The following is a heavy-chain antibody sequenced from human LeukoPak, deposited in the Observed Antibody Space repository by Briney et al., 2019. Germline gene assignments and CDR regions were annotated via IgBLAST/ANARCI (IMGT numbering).Heavy chain of an antibody. CDR1: GFTFDDYA. V-gene: IGHV3-9*01. J-gene: IGHJ4*02. CDR2: ISWNSGSI. Sequence: GGSLRLSCAASGFTFDDYAMHWVRQAPGKGLEWVSGISWNSGSIGYADSVKGRFTISRDNAKNSLYLQMNSQRAEDTALYYCAKENCGGDCTFDYWGQGTLVTVSS. D-gene: IGHD2-21*02. CDR3: AKENCGGDCTFDY.